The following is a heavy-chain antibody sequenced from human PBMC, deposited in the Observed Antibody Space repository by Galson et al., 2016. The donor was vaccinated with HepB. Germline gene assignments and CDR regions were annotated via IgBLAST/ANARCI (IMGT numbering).Heavy chain of an antibody. D-gene: IGHD2-21*01. CDR2: ISYDGNSE. CDR1: GFTFTNYG. Sequence: SLRLSCAASGFTFTNYGMHWVRQAPGKGLEWVAVISYDGNSEYYTDSVKGRFTISRDNFKNMLYLQMNSLRAEDTAVYYCAKDRNLWPGDCFDSWGQGALVTVSS. V-gene: IGHV3-30*18. J-gene: IGHJ4*02. CDR3: AKDRNLWPGDCFDS.